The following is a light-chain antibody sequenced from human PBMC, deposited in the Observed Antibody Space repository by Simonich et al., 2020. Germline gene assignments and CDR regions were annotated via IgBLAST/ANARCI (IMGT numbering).Light chain of an antibody. CDR3: MIWHSSAVV. Sequence: QAVLTQPASLSASPGASASLTCPLRSGINVGTYRIYWYQQKPGSPPQYLLRYKSDSDKQQGSGGPTRFSGSKDASANAEILLISGLQSEDEADYYWMIWHSSAVVFGGGTKLTVL. J-gene: IGLJ2*01. CDR1: SGINVGTYR. CDR2: YKSDSDK. V-gene: IGLV5-45*01.